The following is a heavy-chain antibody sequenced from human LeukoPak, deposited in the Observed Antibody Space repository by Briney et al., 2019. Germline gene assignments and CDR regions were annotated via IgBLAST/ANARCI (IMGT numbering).Heavy chain of an antibody. V-gene: IGHV3-30*01. J-gene: IGHJ4*02. Sequence: GGSLRLCWAAAGFTFSHYAMHWVRQAPGKGLEWVAVISYDGSHQYSAASVKGRLTISRDNSRHTLLLQMNSLRPEDTAVYYCARARNGTLKYWGQGTLVTVSS. CDR1: GFTFSHYA. CDR2: ISYDGSHQ. CDR3: ARARNGTLKY. D-gene: IGHD1-26*01.